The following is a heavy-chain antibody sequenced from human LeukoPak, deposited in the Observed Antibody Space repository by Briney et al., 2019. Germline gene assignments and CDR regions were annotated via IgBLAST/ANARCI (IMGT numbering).Heavy chain of an antibody. CDR3: ARAPRARPGAFDI. CDR1: GYTFTGYY. D-gene: IGHD3-10*01. J-gene: IGHJ3*02. V-gene: IGHV1-2*02. Sequence: ASVKVSCKASGYTFTGYYMHWVRRAPGQGVGWMGWINPNSGGTNYAQKFQGRVTMTRDTSISTAYMELSRLRSDDTAVYYCARAPRARPGAFDIWGQGTMVTVSS. CDR2: INPNSGGT.